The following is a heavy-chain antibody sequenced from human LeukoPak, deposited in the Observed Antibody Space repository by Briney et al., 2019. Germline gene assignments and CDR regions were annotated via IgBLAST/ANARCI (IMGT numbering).Heavy chain of an antibody. Sequence: SETLSLTCTVSGGSISSGGYYWSWIRQHPGKGLEWIGYIHYSGSTYYNPALKSRVTISVDTSKNQFSLKLSSVTAADTAVYYYARVSGYCSGGSCYYGAIDYWGQGTLVTVSS. J-gene: IGHJ4*02. CDR2: IHYSGST. CDR3: ARVSGYCSGGSCYYGAIDY. D-gene: IGHD2-15*01. V-gene: IGHV4-31*03. CDR1: GGSISSGGYY.